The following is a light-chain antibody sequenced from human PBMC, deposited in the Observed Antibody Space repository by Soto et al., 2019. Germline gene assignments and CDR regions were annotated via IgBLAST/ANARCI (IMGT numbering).Light chain of an antibody. V-gene: IGKV3-20*01. CDR3: QQYGISPM. CDR2: DVS. Sequence: EIVLTQSPGTLSLSPGERATLSCRSSHSVSSNYLAWYQQKPGQAPRLLIYDVSSRATGIPDRFSGSGSGTDFTFTISRLEPVDFAVYYCQQYGISPMFGQGTKVEIK. CDR1: HSVSSNY. J-gene: IGKJ1*01.